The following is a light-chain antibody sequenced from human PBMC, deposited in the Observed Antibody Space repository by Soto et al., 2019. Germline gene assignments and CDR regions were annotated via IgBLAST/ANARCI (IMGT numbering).Light chain of an antibody. Sequence: DIQMTQSPSSLSASVGDRVTITCRASQSISSYLNWYQQKPGKAPKLLIYAASSLQSGVPLRFSGSGSGTDFTLTISSLQPEEFATYYCQQSYSTPFTFGPGTKVDI. J-gene: IGKJ3*01. CDR1: QSISSY. CDR2: AAS. CDR3: QQSYSTPFT. V-gene: IGKV1-39*01.